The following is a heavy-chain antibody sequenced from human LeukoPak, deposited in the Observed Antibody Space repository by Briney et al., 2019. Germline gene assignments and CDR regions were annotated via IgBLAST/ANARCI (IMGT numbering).Heavy chain of an antibody. V-gene: IGHV1-18*01. CDR2: ISAYNGNT. D-gene: IGHD3-3*01. CDR3: ARENSKGYYDFWSGSRNGYDY. Sequence: GASVKVSCKASGYTFTSYGISWVRQAPGQGLEWMGWISAYNGNTNYAQKLQGRVTMTTDTSTSTAYMELRSLRSDDTAVYYCARENSKGYYDFWSGSRNGYDYWGQGTLVTVSS. J-gene: IGHJ4*02. CDR1: GYTFTSYG.